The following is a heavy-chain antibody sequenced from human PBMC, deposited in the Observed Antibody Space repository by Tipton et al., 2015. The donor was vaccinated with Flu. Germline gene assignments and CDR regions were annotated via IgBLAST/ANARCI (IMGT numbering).Heavy chain of an antibody. J-gene: IGHJ4*02. CDR3: ARGSGSGTDVTFYF. D-gene: IGHD3-10*01. Sequence: TLSLTCTVSGGSISNDYWTWIRQPAGKGLERIGRMYVSGSTKYNPSLKSRVTMSVDTSKNQFSLKLSSVTAADTAVYYCARGSGSGTDVTFYFWGQGTLVTVSS. V-gene: IGHV4-4*07. CDR2: MYVSGST. CDR1: GGSISNDY.